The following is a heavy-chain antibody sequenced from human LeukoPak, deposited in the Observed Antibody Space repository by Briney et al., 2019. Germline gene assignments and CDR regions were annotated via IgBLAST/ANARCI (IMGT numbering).Heavy chain of an antibody. CDR2: INPNSGGT. Sequence: ASVKVSCKASGYTFTGYYMHWVRQAPGQGLEWMGWINPNSGGTNYAQKFQGRVTMTRDTSISTAYMELSRLRSEDTAVYYCARDQSQMAYYFDYWGQGTLVTVSS. CDR3: ARDQSQMAYYFDY. V-gene: IGHV1-2*02. CDR1: GYTFTGYY. D-gene: IGHD2-8*01. J-gene: IGHJ4*02.